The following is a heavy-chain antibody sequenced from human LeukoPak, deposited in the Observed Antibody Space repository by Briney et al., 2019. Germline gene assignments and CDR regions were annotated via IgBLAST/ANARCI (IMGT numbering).Heavy chain of an antibody. J-gene: IGHJ3*02. D-gene: IGHD3-22*01. CDR1: GGSISSGGYS. CDR2: IYHSGST. CDR3: ARDSSGYQGGAFDI. Sequence: KASKTLSLTCAVSGGSISSGGYSWSWIRQPPGKGLEWIGYIYHSGSTYYNPSLKSRVTISVDRSKNQFSLKLSSVTAADTAVYYCARDSSGYQGGAFDIWGQGTMVTVSS. V-gene: IGHV4-30-2*01.